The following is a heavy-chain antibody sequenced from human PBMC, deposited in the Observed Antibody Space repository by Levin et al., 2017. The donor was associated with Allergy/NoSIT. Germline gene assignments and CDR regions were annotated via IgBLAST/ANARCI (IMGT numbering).Heavy chain of an antibody. CDR2: ISDSGGST. J-gene: IGHJ6*02. CDR3: AKDLSAVPAANYYYGMDV. Sequence: GGSLRLSCAASGFTFSSYGMSWVRQAPGKGLEWVSGISDSGGSTYNAESAKGRFTISRDNSKSTLYLQMKSLRAEDTAVYYCAKDLSAVPAANYYYGMDVWGQGTTVTVSS. V-gene: IGHV3-23*01. CDR1: GFTFSSYG. D-gene: IGHD2-2*01.